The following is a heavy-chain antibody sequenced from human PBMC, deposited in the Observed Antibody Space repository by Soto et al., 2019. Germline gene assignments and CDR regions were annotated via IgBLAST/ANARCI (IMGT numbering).Heavy chain of an antibody. CDR3: ARDISYERSGDIREMDSTLQH. Sequence: GASVKVSSKESRFTFTSYYMHSLHQAPEQGLEWMGIIHPSGGSTSYAQKYQGRVTMPRDTSTSRVSMELSSLRSEDTAVYDCARDISYERSGDIREMDSTLQHWGQRTLVTVSS. J-gene: IGHJ1*01. D-gene: IGHD3-22*01. CDR1: RFTFTSYY. CDR2: IHPSGGST. V-gene: IGHV1-46*03.